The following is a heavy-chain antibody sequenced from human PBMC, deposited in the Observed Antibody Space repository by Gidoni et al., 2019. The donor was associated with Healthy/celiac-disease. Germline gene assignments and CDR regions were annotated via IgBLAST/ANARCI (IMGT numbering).Heavy chain of an antibody. J-gene: IGHJ4*02. CDR2: ISYDGSNK. D-gene: IGHD5-12*01. V-gene: IGHV3-30*18. Sequence: QVQLVESGGGVVQPGRSLRLSCAASGFTFSSYGMHWVRQAPGKGLEWVAVISYDGSNKYYADSVKGRFTISRDNSKNTLYLQMNSLRAEDTAVYYCAKDLRRAYSGYEFDYWGQGTLVTVSS. CDR3: AKDLRRAYSGYEFDY. CDR1: GFTFSSYG.